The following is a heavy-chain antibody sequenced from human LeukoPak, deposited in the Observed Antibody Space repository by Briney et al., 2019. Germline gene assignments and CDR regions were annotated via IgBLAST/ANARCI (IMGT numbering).Heavy chain of an antibody. CDR2: IYHSGST. D-gene: IGHD4-11*01. J-gene: IGHJ5*02. Sequence: PSQTLSLTCAVSGGSISSGGYSWSWIRQPPGKGLEWIGYIYHSGSTYYNPSLKSRVTISVDRSKNQFSLKLSSVTAADTAVYYCARGRTIPRRMTTVTTGVWFDPWGQGTLVTVSS. CDR3: ARGRTIPRRMTTVTTGVWFDP. CDR1: GGSISSGGYS. V-gene: IGHV4-30-2*01.